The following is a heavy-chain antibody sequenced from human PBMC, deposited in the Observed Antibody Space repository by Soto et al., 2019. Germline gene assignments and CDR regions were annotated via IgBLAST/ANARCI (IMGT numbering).Heavy chain of an antibody. J-gene: IGHJ5*02. CDR1: GFTFSSYA. CDR2: ISYDGSNK. V-gene: IGHV3-30*04. CDR3: ARDSSGYCGGDCYSVWFDP. D-gene: IGHD2-21*01. Sequence: QVQLVESGGGVVQPGRSLRLSCAASGFTFSSYAMHWVCQAPGKGLEWVAVISYDGSNKYYADSVKGRFTISRDNSKNTLYLQMNSLRAEDTAVYYCARDSSGYCGGDCYSVWFDPWGQGTLVTVSS.